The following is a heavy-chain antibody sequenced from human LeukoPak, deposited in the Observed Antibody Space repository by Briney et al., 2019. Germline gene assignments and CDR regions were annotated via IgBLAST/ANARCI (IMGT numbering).Heavy chain of an antibody. CDR1: GFTFSSYG. CDR2: IRYDGSNK. Sequence: GGSLRLSCAASGFTFSSYGMHWVRQAPGKGLEWVAFIRYDGSNKYYADSVKGRFTISRDNSKNTLYLQMNSLRAEDTAVYYCAKDLQYYYGSGSYPDAFDIWGQGTMVTVSS. J-gene: IGHJ3*02. D-gene: IGHD3-10*01. V-gene: IGHV3-30*02. CDR3: AKDLQYYYGSGSYPDAFDI.